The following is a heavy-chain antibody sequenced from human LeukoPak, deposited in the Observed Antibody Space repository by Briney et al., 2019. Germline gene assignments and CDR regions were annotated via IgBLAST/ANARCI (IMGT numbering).Heavy chain of an antibody. V-gene: IGHV3-64*01. CDR1: GFTFSSYA. D-gene: IGHD2-2*01. CDR2: ISSNGGST. J-gene: IGHJ4*02. Sequence: GGSLRLFCAASGFTFSSYAMHWVRQAPGKGLEYVSAISSNGGSTYYANSVKGRFTISRDNSKHTLYLQMGSLRAEDMAVYYCARDAPYCSSTSCYSDYWGQGTLVTVSS. CDR3: ARDAPYCSSTSCYSDY.